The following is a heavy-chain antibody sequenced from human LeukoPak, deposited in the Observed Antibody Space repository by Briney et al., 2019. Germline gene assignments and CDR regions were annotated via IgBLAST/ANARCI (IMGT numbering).Heavy chain of an antibody. Sequence: SETLSLTCTVSGGSISSSSYYWGWVRQPPGKGLEWIASIYYSGSTYYNPSLKSRVTITVDTSKTQFSLKLSSVTAADTAVYYCARGLYDFWSGYYDYWGQGTLVTVSS. J-gene: IGHJ4*02. CDR1: GGSISSSSYY. V-gene: IGHV4-39*07. D-gene: IGHD3-3*01. CDR2: IYYSGST. CDR3: ARGLYDFWSGYYDY.